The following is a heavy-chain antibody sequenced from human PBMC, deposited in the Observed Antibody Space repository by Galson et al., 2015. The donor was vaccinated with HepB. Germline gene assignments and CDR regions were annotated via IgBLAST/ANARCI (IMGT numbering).Heavy chain of an antibody. CDR3: AREVSSGQDY. CDR2: INPSGGST. V-gene: IGHV1-46*04. D-gene: IGHD6-19*01. J-gene: IGHJ4*02. Sequence: SVKVSCKASGYTFTSYYMHWVRQAPGQGLERMGIINPSGGSTSYAQKLQGRVTMTRDTSTSTVYMELSSLRSEDTAVYYCAREVSSGQDYWGQGTLVTVSS. CDR1: GYTFTSYY.